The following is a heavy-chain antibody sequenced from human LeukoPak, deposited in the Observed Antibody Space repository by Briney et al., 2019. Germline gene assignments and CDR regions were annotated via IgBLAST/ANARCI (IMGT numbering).Heavy chain of an antibody. V-gene: IGHV3-7*03. CDR3: AKDISSGWPYCFDY. CDR1: GFTFSLYW. CDR2: IKRDGSEK. J-gene: IGHJ4*02. Sequence: GGSLRLSCAASGFTFSLYWMSWVRQAPGKGLEWVANIKRDGSEKDYVDSVKGRFTISRDNSKNTLYLQMNSLRAEDTAVYYCAKDISSGWPYCFDYWGQGTLVTVSS. D-gene: IGHD6-19*01.